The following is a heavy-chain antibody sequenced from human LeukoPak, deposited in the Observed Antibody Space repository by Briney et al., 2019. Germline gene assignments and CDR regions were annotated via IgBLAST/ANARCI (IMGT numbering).Heavy chain of an antibody. CDR1: GFTFSSYG. CDR3: AQENYYGSGSYLDN. D-gene: IGHD3-10*01. CDR2: VSYDGSNK. J-gene: IGHJ4*02. V-gene: IGHV3-30*18. Sequence: HPGGSLRLSCAASGFTFSSYGMHWVRQAPGKRLEWMAAVSYDGSNKNYADSVKGRFTISRDNSKNTLYLQMNSLRAEDTAVYYCAQENYYGSGSYLDNWGQGTLVTVSS.